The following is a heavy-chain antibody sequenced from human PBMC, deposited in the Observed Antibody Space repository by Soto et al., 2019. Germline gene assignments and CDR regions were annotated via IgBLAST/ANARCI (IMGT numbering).Heavy chain of an antibody. Sequence: QVQLVQSGAEVKKPGSSVKVSCKASGGTFSSYAISWVRLAPGQGLEWMGGVIPIFGSANYAQKFQGRVTITADKSTSTAYMELSSLRSEDTAVYYCADDSRGYYYFDYWGQGTLVTVAS. CDR3: ADDSRGYYYFDY. J-gene: IGHJ4*02. CDR2: VIPIFGSA. V-gene: IGHV1-69*06. CDR1: GGTFSSYA. D-gene: IGHD3-22*01.